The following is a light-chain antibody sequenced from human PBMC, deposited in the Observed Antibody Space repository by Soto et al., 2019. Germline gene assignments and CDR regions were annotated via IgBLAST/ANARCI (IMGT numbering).Light chain of an antibody. J-gene: IGKJ4*02. CDR2: GAF. Sequence: EIVMTQSPATLSVSPGERATLSCRASQSVSSNFAWYQQKPGQAPRLLIYGAFPRATGIPVRFSGSGSGTEFTLTISSLQSEDFAMYDCQQYKNWPPLTFGGGTKVEIK. V-gene: IGKV3-15*01. CDR3: QQYKNWPPLT. CDR1: QSVSSN.